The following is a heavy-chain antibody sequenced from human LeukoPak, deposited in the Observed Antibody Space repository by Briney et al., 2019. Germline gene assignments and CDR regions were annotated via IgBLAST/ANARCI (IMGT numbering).Heavy chain of an antibody. CDR3: ARGDLYGMDV. V-gene: IGHV3-21*01. Sequence: PGGSLRLSCAACGFTFSRYSMNWVRQAPGKGLEWVSSISSSSSYIYYADSVKGRFTISRDNAKNSLYLQMNSLRAEDTAVYYCARGDLYGMDVWGKGTTVTVSS. J-gene: IGHJ6*04. CDR2: ISSSSSYI. CDR1: GFTFSRYS.